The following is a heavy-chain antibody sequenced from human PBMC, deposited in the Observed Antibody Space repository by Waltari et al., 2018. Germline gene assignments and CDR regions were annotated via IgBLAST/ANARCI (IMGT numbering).Heavy chain of an antibody. Sequence: QVTLRESGPALVKPTQTLTLTCTFSGFSLSTSGMCVSWIRQPPGKALEWLARIDWDDDKYYSTSLKTRLTISKETSKNQVVLTMTNMDPVDTATYYCARIYTYYYDSSGYYYYFDYWGQGTLVTVSS. D-gene: IGHD3-22*01. J-gene: IGHJ4*02. V-gene: IGHV2-70*15. CDR2: IDWDDDK. CDR3: ARIYTYYYDSSGYYYYFDY. CDR1: GFSLSTSGMC.